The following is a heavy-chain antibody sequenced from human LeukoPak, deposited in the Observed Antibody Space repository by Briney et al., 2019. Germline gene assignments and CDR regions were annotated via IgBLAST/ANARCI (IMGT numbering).Heavy chain of an antibody. CDR1: GFTFSSYA. Sequence: GGSLRLSCAASGFTFSSYAMSWVRQAPGKGLEWVSAISGSGGCTYYADSVKGRFTISRDNSKNTLYLQMNSLRAEDTAVYYCAKDSNYDILTGYSPFDYWGQGTLVTVSS. CDR3: AKDSNYDILTGYSPFDY. D-gene: IGHD3-9*01. V-gene: IGHV3-23*01. CDR2: ISGSGGCT. J-gene: IGHJ4*02.